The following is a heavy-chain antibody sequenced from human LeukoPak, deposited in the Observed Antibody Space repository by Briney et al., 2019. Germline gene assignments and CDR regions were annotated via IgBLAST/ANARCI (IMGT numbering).Heavy chain of an antibody. CDR3: ARGEWELGY. D-gene: IGHD1-26*01. CDR2: INHSGST. V-gene: IGHV4-34*01. Sequence: SETLSLTCAVYGGSFSGYYWSWIRQPPGKGLEWIGEINHSGSTNYNPSLKSRVTISVDTSKNQFSLKLSSVTAADTAVYYCARGEWELGYWGQGTLVTVS. J-gene: IGHJ4*02. CDR1: GGSFSGYY.